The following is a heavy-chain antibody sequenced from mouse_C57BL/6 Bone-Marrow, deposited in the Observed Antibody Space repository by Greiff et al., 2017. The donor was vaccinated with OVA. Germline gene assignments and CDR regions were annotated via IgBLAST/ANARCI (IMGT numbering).Heavy chain of an antibody. V-gene: IGHV1-81*01. Sequence: QVQLQQSGAELARPGASVKLSCKASGYTFTSYGISWVKQRTGQGLEWIGEIYPRSGNTYYNEKIKGKATLTADKSSSTAYMELRSLTSEDSAVYFCTYYYGSSSYWYFDVWGTGTTVTVSS. J-gene: IGHJ1*03. CDR2: IYPRSGNT. CDR1: GYTFTSYG. CDR3: TYYYGSSSYWYFDV. D-gene: IGHD1-1*01.